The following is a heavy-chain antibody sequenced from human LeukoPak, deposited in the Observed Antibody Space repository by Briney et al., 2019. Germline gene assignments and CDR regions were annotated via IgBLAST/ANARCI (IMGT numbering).Heavy chain of an antibody. CDR2: ISAYNGNT. CDR1: GYTFTSYG. J-gene: IGHJ3*02. CDR3: ARGLQENLAWLQAFSAFDI. Sequence: ASVKVSCKASGYTFTSYGISWVRQAPGQGLEWMGWISAYNGNTNYAQKPQGRVTMTTDTSTSTAYMELRSLRSDDTAVYYCARGLQENLAWLQAFSAFDIWGQGTMVTVSS. V-gene: IGHV1-18*01. D-gene: IGHD4-11*01.